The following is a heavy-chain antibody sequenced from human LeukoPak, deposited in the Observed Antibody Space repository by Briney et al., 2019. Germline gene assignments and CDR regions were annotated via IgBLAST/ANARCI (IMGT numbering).Heavy chain of an antibody. J-gene: IGHJ4*02. D-gene: IGHD3-9*01. Sequence: GESLKISCKGSGYTFTNYWVGWVRQMPGKGLEWMGTIYPNNSDSRYNPSFRGQVTISVDRSITTAYLLWKSLKASDTAIYYCALSNEAFDNAGYFDYWGQGTLVTVSS. V-gene: IGHV5-51*01. CDR3: ALSNEAFDNAGYFDY. CDR2: IYPNNSDS. CDR1: GYTFTNYW.